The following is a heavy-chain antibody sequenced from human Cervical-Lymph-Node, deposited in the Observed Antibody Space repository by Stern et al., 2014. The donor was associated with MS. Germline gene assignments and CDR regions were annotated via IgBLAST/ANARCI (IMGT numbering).Heavy chain of an antibody. Sequence: MQLVQSGAEVKKPGESLRISCKASGYKFSTYWISWVRQMPGKGLEWMGRIDPRDSYTFYSPSLQGTVTISADKSNDTGYLQWSSLKAPDTAMYYCARHGLGSSYVAWYFDLWGRGTLVAVSS. D-gene: IGHD3-3*01. J-gene: IGHJ2*01. CDR3: ARHGLGSSYVAWYFDL. V-gene: IGHV5-10-1*03. CDR2: IDPRDSYT. CDR1: GYKFSTYW.